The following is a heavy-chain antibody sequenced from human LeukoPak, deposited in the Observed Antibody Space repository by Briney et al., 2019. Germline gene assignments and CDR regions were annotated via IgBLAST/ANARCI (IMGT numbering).Heavy chain of an antibody. Sequence: GGSLRLSCAASGFIFSTYGMYWVRQAPGKGLEWVAFIRHDGSIKNYADSVKGRFTISRDNSKNTLYLQMNSLRAEDTAVYYCAKSTVTPGFFQLLREYFQHWGQGTLVTVSS. J-gene: IGHJ1*01. D-gene: IGHD4-17*01. CDR3: AKSTVTPGFFQLLREYFQH. CDR2: IRHDGSIK. CDR1: GFIFSTYG. V-gene: IGHV3-30*02.